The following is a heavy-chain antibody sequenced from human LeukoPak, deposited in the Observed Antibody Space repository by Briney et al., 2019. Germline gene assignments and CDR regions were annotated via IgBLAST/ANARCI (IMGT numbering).Heavy chain of an antibody. Sequence: GGSLTLSCAASGFTFNNYWMSWVRQPPRKGLEWVASIKQDGREKNFMDSVKGRFTISRDNAKSTLFLQMNSLRAEDTAVYYCARCLHWTDVWGQATLVTVSS. D-gene: IGHD1-1*01. CDR3: ARCLHWTDV. V-gene: IGHV3-7*03. CDR2: IKQDGREK. CDR1: GFTFNNYW. J-gene: IGHJ4*02.